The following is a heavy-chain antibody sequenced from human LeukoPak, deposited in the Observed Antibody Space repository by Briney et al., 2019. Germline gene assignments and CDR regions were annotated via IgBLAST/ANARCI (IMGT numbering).Heavy chain of an antibody. Sequence: GGSLRLSCAASGFTISRSSMHWVRQAPGKGLEWVAVISYDGSNKYYADSVKGRFTISRDNSKNTLYLQMNSLRAEDTAVYYCAELGITMIGGVWGKGTTVTISS. CDR2: ISYDGSNK. D-gene: IGHD3-10*02. V-gene: IGHV3-30*04. CDR3: AELGITMIGGV. CDR1: GFTISRSS. J-gene: IGHJ6*04.